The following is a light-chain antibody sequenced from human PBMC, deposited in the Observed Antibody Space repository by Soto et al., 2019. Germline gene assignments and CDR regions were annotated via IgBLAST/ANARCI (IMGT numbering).Light chain of an antibody. CDR2: EDN. Sequence: QSVLTQPPSVSAAPGQKVTISCSGSSPNIGNNIVSWYQQLPGTAPKLLIYEDNKRPSGIPDRFSGSKSGTSATLGITGLQTGDEAEYYCGAWDGSLTRWVFGGGTQLTVL. J-gene: IGLJ7*01. CDR3: GAWDGSLTRWV. CDR1: SPNIGNNI. V-gene: IGLV1-51*02.